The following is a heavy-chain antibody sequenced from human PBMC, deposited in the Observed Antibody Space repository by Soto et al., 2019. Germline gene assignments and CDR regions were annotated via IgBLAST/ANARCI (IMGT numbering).Heavy chain of an antibody. Sequence: EVQLVQSGGGLVXPGGSLXLSCAASGFAFSSYWLHWVRQAPGKGLMIVSRITGDGTNTAYATSVKGRFTISRDNAKNMVYLQMDSLNAEDTDVYYCAREGGYGTPFDYWGQGALVTVSS. CDR3: AREGGYGTPFDY. CDR2: ITGDGTNT. CDR1: GFAFSSYW. J-gene: IGHJ4*02. V-gene: IGHV3-74*01. D-gene: IGHD5-12*01.